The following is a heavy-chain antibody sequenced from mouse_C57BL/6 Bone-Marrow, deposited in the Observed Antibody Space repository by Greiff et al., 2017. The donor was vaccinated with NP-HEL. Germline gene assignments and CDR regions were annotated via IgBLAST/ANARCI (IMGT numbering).Heavy chain of an antibody. CDR1: GFTFSSYA. CDR3: AREDYGSSYGYAMDY. D-gene: IGHD1-1*01. J-gene: IGHJ4*01. V-gene: IGHV5-4*01. Sequence: EVQLVESGGGLVKPGGSLKLSCAASGFTFSSYAMSWVRQTPEKRLEWVATISDGGSYTYYPDNVKGRFTISRYNAKNNLYLQMSHLKSEDTAMYYCAREDYGSSYGYAMDYWGQGTSVTVSS. CDR2: ISDGGSYT.